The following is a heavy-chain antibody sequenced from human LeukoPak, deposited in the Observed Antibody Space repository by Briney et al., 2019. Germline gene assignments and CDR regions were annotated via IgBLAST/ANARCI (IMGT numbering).Heavy chain of an antibody. CDR1: GYSLTNFG. Sequence: ASVKVSCKASGYSLTNFGITWVRQAPGQGLQWMGWTSPYEDYPTYAQKFQGRVTMTTETSTNTAYMELRSLTSDDTAVYYCAKVDPPIIEGGRGEAFDVWGQGTLVTVSS. V-gene: IGHV1-18*01. CDR3: AKVDPPIIEGGRGEAFDV. D-gene: IGHD1-26*01. J-gene: IGHJ3*01. CDR2: TSPYEDYP.